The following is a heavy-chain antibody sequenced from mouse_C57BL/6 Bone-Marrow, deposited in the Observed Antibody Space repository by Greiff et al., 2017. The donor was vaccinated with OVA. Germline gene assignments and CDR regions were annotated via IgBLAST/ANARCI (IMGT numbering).Heavy chain of an antibody. CDR2: IYPGDGDT. Sequence: QVQLQQSGPELVKPGASVKISCKASGYAFSSSWMNWVKQRPGKGLEWIGRIYPGDGDTNYNGKFKGKATLTADKSSSTAYMQLSSLTSEDSAVYFCARLRYYGWFAYWGQGTLVTVSA. CDR3: ARLRYYGWFAY. J-gene: IGHJ3*01. V-gene: IGHV1-82*01. CDR1: GYAFSSSW. D-gene: IGHD1-1*01.